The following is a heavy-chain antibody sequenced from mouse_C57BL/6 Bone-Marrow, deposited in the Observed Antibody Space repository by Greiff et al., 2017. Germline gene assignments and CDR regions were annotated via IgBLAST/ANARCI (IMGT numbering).Heavy chain of an antibody. Sequence: EVKVEESGGGLVKPGGSLKLSCAASGFTFSSYAMSWVRQTPEKRLEWVATISDGGSYTYYPDNVKGRFTISRDNAKNNLYLQMSHLKSEDTAMYYCARDPLTSWYFDVWGTGTTVTVSS. J-gene: IGHJ1*03. CDR2: ISDGGSYT. CDR1: GFTFSSYA. V-gene: IGHV5-4*01. D-gene: IGHD4-1*01. CDR3: ARDPLTSWYFDV.